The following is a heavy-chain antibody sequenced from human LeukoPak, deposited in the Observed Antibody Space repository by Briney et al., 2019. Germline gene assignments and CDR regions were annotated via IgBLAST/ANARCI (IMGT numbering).Heavy chain of an antibody. CDR3: ARLNWGSGWYFDL. Sequence: PSETLSLTCAVYGGSFSGYYRSCIRQPPGKGLEWIGEINHSGSTNYNPSLKSRVTISVDTSKNQFSLKLSSVTAADTAVYYCARLNWGSGWYFDLWGRGTLVTLSS. D-gene: IGHD7-27*01. CDR2: INHSGST. V-gene: IGHV4-34*01. CDR1: GGSFSGYY. J-gene: IGHJ2*01.